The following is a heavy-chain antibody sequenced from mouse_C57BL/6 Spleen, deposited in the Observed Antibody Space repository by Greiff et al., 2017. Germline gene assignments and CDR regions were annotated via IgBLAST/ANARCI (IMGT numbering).Heavy chain of an antibody. CDR1: GYTFTSYW. CDR2: IHPNSGST. Sequence: QVQLQQPGAELVKPGASVKLSCKASGYTFTSYWMHWVKQRPGQGLEWIGMIHPNSGSTNYNEKFKSKATLTVDKSSSTAYMQLSSLTSEDSAVYYCGRYDSSYWYFDVWGTGTTVTVSS. J-gene: IGHJ1*03. D-gene: IGHD1-1*01. V-gene: IGHV1-64*01. CDR3: GRYDSSYWYFDV.